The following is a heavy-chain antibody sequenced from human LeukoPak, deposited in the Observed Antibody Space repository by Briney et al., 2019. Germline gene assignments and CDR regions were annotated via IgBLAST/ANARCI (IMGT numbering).Heavy chain of an antibody. J-gene: IGHJ4*02. V-gene: IGHV3-23*01. CDR1: GFTFSSFA. CDR2: ISGSGGST. CDR3: ARDGGNYDILTGYYKN. Sequence: GGSLRLSCAASGFTFSSFAMSWVRQAPGKGLEWVSAISGSGGSTYYADSVRGRFTISRDNSKNTLYLQMNSLRAEDTAVYYCARDGGNYDILTGYYKNWGQGTLVTVSS. D-gene: IGHD3-9*01.